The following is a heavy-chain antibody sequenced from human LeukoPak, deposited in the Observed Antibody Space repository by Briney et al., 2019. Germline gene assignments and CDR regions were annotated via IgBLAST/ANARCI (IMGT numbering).Heavy chain of an antibody. D-gene: IGHD3-3*01. J-gene: IGHJ4*02. V-gene: IGHV4-31*03. CDR2: IYYSGST. Sequence: SETLSLTCTVSGGSISSGGYYWSWIRQHPGKGLEWIGYIYYSGSTYYNPSLKSRVTISVDTSKNQFSLKLSSVTAADTAVYYCARDRRITIFGAVRTSMIDYWGQGTLVTVSS. CDR1: GGSISSGGYY. CDR3: ARDRRITIFGAVRTSMIDY.